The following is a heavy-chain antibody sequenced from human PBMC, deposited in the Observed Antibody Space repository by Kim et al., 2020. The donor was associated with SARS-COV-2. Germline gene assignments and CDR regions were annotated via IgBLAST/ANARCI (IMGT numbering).Heavy chain of an antibody. Sequence: GGSLRLSCAASGFTFDDYAMHWVRQAPGKGLEWVSLSSGDGGSTYYADSVKGRFTISRDNSKNSLYLQMNSLRAEDTALYYCARDMSITTPVYYFDYWGQGTLVTVSS. D-gene: IGHD6-6*01. CDR3: ARDMSITTPVYYFDY. CDR2: SSGDGGST. V-gene: IGHV3-43*02. J-gene: IGHJ4*02. CDR1: GFTFDDYA.